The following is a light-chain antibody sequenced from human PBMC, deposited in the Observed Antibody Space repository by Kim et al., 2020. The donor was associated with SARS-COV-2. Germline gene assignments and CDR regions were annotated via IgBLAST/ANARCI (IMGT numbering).Light chain of an antibody. CDR2: DDS. V-gene: IGLV3-21*03. Sequence: APGKTARITWGGNNLERRSVHWYQQKPGQAPVLILFDDSDRSSGSPERFSGSNSGNTATLTISRVEAGDEADDYCQVWDSITDPVIFCGGTQLTVL. J-gene: IGLJ2*01. CDR3: QVWDSITDPVI. CDR1: NLERRS.